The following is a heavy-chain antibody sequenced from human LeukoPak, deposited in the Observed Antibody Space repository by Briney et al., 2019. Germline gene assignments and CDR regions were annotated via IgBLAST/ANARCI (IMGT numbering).Heavy chain of an antibody. Sequence: SVKVSCKASGGTFSSYAISWVRQAPGQGLEWMGGIIPIFGTANYAQKFQGRVTITADESTSTAYMELSSLRSEDTAVYYCATHYDKRYYFDYWGQGTLVTVSS. CDR3: ATHYDKRYYFDY. D-gene: IGHD3-22*01. V-gene: IGHV1-69*13. CDR2: IIPIFGTA. CDR1: GGTFSSYA. J-gene: IGHJ4*02.